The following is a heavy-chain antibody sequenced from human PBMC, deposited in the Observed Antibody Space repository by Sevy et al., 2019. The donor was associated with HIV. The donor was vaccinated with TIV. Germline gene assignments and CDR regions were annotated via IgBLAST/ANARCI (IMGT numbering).Heavy chain of an antibody. D-gene: IGHD3-16*01. CDR3: ARDGLGGFAQTLDV. Sequence: GGSLRLSCAASGFTFSSYAMRWVRQAPGKGLDWVALISYDGSNKYYADSVKGRFTISRYNAKNTLYLEMNSLRPEDTAVYYCARDGLGGFAQTLDVWGQGTTVTVSS. J-gene: IGHJ6*02. V-gene: IGHV3-30*04. CDR1: GFTFSSYA. CDR2: ISYDGSNK.